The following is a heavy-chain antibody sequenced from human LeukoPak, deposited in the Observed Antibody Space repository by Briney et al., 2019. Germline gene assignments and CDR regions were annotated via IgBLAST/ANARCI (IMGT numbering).Heavy chain of an antibody. D-gene: IGHD6-19*01. Sequence: PGGSLRLSCAASGFTFSSYAMHWVRQAPGKGLEWVAVISYDGSNKYYADSVKGRFTISRDNSKNTLYLQMNSLRAEDTAVYYCAKDLISAVAGFDYWGQGTLVTVSS. CDR2: ISYDGSNK. CDR1: GFTFSSYA. V-gene: IGHV3-30-3*01. J-gene: IGHJ4*02. CDR3: AKDLISAVAGFDY.